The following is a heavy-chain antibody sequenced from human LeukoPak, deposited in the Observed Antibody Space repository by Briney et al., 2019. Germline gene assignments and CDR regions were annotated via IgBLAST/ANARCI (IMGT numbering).Heavy chain of an antibody. CDR1: GFTFSSYW. V-gene: IGHV3-74*01. D-gene: IGHD2-15*01. Sequence: PGGSLRLSCAASGFTFSSYWMHWVSQAPGKGVVWVSRINSDGSSTSYADSVKGRFTISRDNAKNSLFLQMDSLRAEDTAVYYCARVLRYCSGGNCYSGGLGYMDVWGKGTTVTISS. CDR2: INSDGSST. CDR3: ARVLRYCSGGNCYSGGLGYMDV. J-gene: IGHJ6*03.